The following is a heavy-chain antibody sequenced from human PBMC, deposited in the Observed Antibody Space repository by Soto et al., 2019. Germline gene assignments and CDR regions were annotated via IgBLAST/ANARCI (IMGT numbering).Heavy chain of an antibody. CDR1: GFTLSSHW. J-gene: IGHJ4*02. D-gene: IGHD3-10*01. CDR2: INAGGNST. Sequence: AXRLSCAASGFTLSSHWMHWVRQAAGKGLAWVSRINAGGNSTSYADSVKGRFTISRDNAKNTVYLQMNSLRAEDTAVYYCARAGGAHFWGQGTVVTVSS. V-gene: IGHV3-74*01. CDR3: ARAGGAHF.